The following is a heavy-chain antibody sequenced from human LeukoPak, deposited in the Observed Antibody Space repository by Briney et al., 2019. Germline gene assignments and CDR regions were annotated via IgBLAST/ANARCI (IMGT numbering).Heavy chain of an antibody. D-gene: IGHD3-16*01. CDR2: IYYSGST. Sequence: GSLRLSCAASGFTFSDHYMDWIRQPPGKGLEWIGYIYYSGSTNYNPSLKSRVTISVDTSKNQFSLKLSSVTAADTAVYYCARDGGGPVAGFDPWGQGTLVTVSS. CDR1: GFTFSDHY. J-gene: IGHJ5*02. CDR3: ARDGGGPVAGFDP. V-gene: IGHV4-59*11.